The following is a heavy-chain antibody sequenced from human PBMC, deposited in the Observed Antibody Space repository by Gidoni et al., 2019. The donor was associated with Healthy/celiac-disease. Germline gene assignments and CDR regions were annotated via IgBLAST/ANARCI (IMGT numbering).Heavy chain of an antibody. D-gene: IGHD2-15*01. Sequence: QLHLQASGPGLVTPSDSLSLHCPVSGGSISSSSSSWGWIRQPPGKGLEWIGSIYYSRSTYYNPSLKSRVTISVDTTKNRIAQKLSSVTAADTAVYYCARQECSGGSCYSVFGFGYWGQGTLVTVSS. CDR3: ARQECSGGSCYSVFGFGY. CDR2: IYYSRST. J-gene: IGHJ4*02. CDR1: GGSISSSSSS. V-gene: IGHV4-39*01.